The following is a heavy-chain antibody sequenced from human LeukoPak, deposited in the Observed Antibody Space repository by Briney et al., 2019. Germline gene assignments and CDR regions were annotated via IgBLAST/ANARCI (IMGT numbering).Heavy chain of an antibody. CDR2: IRGSGSDI. D-gene: IGHD6-19*01. Sequence: PGGSLRLSCADSGFTFSSYAMTWVRETPGKGLEWVSAIRGSGSDIYYADSVKGGSTISRDNTKSTLYLHMNDLRAGDRPVYYFARGDNWQWLASSGQGTLVSVSS. CDR3: ARGDNWQWLAS. J-gene: IGHJ5*02. CDR1: GFTFSSYA. V-gene: IGHV3-23*01.